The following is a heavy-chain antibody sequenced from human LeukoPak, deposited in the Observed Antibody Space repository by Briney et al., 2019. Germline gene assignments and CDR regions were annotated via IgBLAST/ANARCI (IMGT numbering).Heavy chain of an antibody. Sequence: SETLSLTCTVSGGSISSYDWSWIRQPAGKGPEWIGRIYTSGSTNYNPSLKSRVTISVDTSKNQFSLKLSSVTAADTAVYYCARHRCSSTSCYDWFDPWGQGTLVTVSS. CDR3: ARHRCSSTSCYDWFDP. CDR1: GGSISSYD. CDR2: IYTSGST. J-gene: IGHJ5*02. D-gene: IGHD2-2*01. V-gene: IGHV4-4*07.